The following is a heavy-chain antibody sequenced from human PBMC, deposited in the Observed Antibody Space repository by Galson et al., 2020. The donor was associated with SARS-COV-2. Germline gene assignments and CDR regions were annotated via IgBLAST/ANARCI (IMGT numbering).Heavy chain of an antibody. Sequence: GESLKISCAAPGFTLSSYSMNWVRQAPGKGLEWVAYISRSTSNKYYADSVKGRFTISRDNGKNSLYLQMNSLRDEDTAVYYCARDHHDSSGYYYYGMDVWGQGTTVTVSS. CDR1: GFTLSSYS. D-gene: IGHD3-22*01. V-gene: IGHV3-48*02. CDR3: ARDHHDSSGYYYYGMDV. CDR2: ISRSTSNK. J-gene: IGHJ6*02.